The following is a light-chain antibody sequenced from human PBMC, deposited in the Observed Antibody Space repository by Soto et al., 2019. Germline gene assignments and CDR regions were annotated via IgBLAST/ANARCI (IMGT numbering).Light chain of an antibody. CDR1: QDISKY. CDR3: QQYDNLLALT. V-gene: IGKV1-33*01. Sequence: DIQMTQSPSSLSASVGDRVTIACQASQDISKYLNWYQFRPGQAPKLLIYDASNLETGVPSRFRGSGSGTHFSLTITSLQPEDVATYYSQQYDNLLALTFGGGTKVQIK. J-gene: IGKJ4*01. CDR2: DAS.